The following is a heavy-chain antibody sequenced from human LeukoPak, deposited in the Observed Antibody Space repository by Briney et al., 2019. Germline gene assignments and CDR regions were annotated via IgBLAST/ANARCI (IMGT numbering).Heavy chain of an antibody. Sequence: EASVKVSXKTSKNMFTGYFMHWVRQAPGQGLEWICWINPNSGGTLFARRFQGRVTMTRDTSIGATYMELSRLTSDDTALYYCAAQCKDDFCYKRDYMDVWGKGTMVIVSS. CDR1: KNMFTGYF. J-gene: IGHJ6*03. CDR2: INPNSGGT. D-gene: IGHD2-2*02. V-gene: IGHV1-2*02. CDR3: AAQCKDDFCYKRDYMDV.